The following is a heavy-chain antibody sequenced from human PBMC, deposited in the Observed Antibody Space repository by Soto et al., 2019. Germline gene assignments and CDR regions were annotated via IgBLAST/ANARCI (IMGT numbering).Heavy chain of an antibody. CDR3: ATLRGLGVVSPYFDY. CDR1: GASINKYH. J-gene: IGHJ4*02. CDR2: IYYTGIT. D-gene: IGHD3-3*01. Sequence: PSETLSLTCTVSGASINKYHWTWIRQPPGKGLEWIAYIYYTGITNFNPSLKSRVTISMDTSKKQFSLKLRSVTAADTAVYFCATLRGLGVVSPYFDYWGQGLMVTVSS. V-gene: IGHV4-59*08.